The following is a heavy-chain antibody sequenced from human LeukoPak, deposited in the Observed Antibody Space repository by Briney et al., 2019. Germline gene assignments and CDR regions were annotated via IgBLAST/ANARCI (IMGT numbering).Heavy chain of an antibody. V-gene: IGHV4-39*01. D-gene: IGHD5-18*01. CDR1: GCSISSSSSY. CDR2: TYNSWRN. J-gene: IGHJ4*02. CDR3: SRFSGYIYGYDY. Sequence: SETLSLTCTVSGCSISSSSSYWGWIRQPPGKGLEWIGTTYNSWRNYYNPSLKSRVTISGDTSKNQFSLKVTSVTAADTAVYYFSRFSGYIYGYDYWGQGTLVTVSS.